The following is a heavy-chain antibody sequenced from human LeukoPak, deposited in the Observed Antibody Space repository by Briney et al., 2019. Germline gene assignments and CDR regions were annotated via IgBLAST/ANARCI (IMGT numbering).Heavy chain of an antibody. Sequence: PGGSLRLSCAASGFSFDSYAMSWVRQPPGKGREWVSGISWNGGTTDYADSVKGRFSISRDNAKNSLYLHMNSLRAEDTAFYYCARDGMGHSSGSMGYWGQGTLVTVSS. CDR3: ARDGMGHSSGSMGY. CDR2: ISWNGGTT. V-gene: IGHV3-20*04. D-gene: IGHD6-19*01. CDR1: GFSFDSYA. J-gene: IGHJ4*02.